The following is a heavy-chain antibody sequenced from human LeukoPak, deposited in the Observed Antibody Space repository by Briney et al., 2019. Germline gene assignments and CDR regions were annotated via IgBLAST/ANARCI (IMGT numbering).Heavy chain of an antibody. CDR2: IYTSGST. CDR3: ARVDTTIAYFHH. CDR1: GGSISSGRYY. V-gene: IGHV4-61*02. Sequence: SETLSLTCTAVGGSISSGRYYWSWIRQPAGKGLEWIGRIYTSGSTNYNPSLKSRVTISVDTSKNQFSLKLSSVTAADTAVYYCARVDTTIAYFHHWGQGTLVTVSS. D-gene: IGHD5-18*01. J-gene: IGHJ4*02.